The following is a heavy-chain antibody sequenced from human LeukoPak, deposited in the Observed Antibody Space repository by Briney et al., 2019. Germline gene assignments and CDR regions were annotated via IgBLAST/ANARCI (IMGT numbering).Heavy chain of an antibody. J-gene: IGHJ4*02. CDR1: GFTFSSYA. D-gene: IGHD3-22*01. CDR3: AKAAVGYYDRGGFDY. CDR2: ISGSGGST. Sequence: GGSLRLSCAASGFTFSSYAMSWARQAPGKGLEWVSAISGSGGSTYYADSVKGRFTISRDNSKNTLYLQMNSLRAEDTAVYYCAKAAVGYYDRGGFDYWGQGTLVTVSS. V-gene: IGHV3-23*01.